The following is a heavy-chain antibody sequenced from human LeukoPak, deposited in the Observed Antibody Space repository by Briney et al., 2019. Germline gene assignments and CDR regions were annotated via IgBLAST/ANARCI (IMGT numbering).Heavy chain of an antibody. V-gene: IGHV3-23*01. CDR3: AKVDDIVATAGALFDY. D-gene: IGHD5-12*01. J-gene: IGHJ4*02. Sequence: PGGSLRLSCAASGFTFSSYAMSWVRQAPGKGLEWVSAISGSGGSTYYADSVKGRFTISRDNSKNTLYLQMNSLRAEDTAVYYCAKVDDIVATAGALFDYWGQGTLVTVSS. CDR2: ISGSGGST. CDR1: GFTFSSYA.